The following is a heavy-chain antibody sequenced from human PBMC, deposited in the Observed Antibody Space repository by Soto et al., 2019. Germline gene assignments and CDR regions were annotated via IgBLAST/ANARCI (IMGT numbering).Heavy chain of an antibody. CDR2: IIPILGIA. V-gene: IGHV1-69*02. CDR1: GGTFSSYT. CDR3: ARGSRIAAAGIPLDY. J-gene: IGHJ4*02. D-gene: IGHD6-13*01. Sequence: SVKVSCKASGGTFSSYTISWVRQAPGQGLEWMGRIIPILGIANYAQKFQGRVTITADKSTSTAYMELSSLRSEDTAVYYCARGSRIAAAGIPLDYWGQGTLVTVSS.